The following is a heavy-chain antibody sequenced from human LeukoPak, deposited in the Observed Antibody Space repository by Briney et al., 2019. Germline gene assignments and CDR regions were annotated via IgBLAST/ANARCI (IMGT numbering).Heavy chain of an antibody. CDR2: IWYDGSRT. CDR1: EFSISTYG. CDR3: ARALRANTYYYGMDV. V-gene: IGHV3-33*08. Sequence: GGSLRLSCAASEFSISTYGMHWVRQAPGKGLEWVAVIWYDGSRTYYADSVKGRCTISRDNSMNTLYLQMNGLRAEDTAIYYCARALRANTYYYGMDVWGQGTTATVSS. J-gene: IGHJ6*02.